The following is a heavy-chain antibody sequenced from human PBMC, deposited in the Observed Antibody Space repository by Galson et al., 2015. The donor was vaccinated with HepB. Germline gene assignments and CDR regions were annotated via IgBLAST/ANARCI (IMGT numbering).Heavy chain of an antibody. CDR3: ARSASLDY. CDR2: SNSDGTST. J-gene: IGHJ4*02. CDR1: GFTFSASW. Sequence: SLRLSGAAAGFTFSASWMCWVHQAPGTALVCVSRSNSDGTSTVYADSVKGRFTIAPDNAKNTLYLQMNSLRAEDTAVYYCARSASLDYWGQGTLVTVSS. V-gene: IGHV3-74*01.